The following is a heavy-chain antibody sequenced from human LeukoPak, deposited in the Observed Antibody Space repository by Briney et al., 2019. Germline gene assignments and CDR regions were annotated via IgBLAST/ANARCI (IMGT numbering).Heavy chain of an antibody. Sequence: ASVKFSCKASGYTFTSYYMHWVRQAPGQGLEWMGIINPSGVTTIYAQKFQGRVTVTRDTSTSTVYMELSSLRSEDTAMYYCARDLGGRSGSLDYWGQGTLVTVSS. D-gene: IGHD3-22*01. CDR3: ARDLGGRSGSLDY. CDR1: GYTFTSYY. J-gene: IGHJ4*02. V-gene: IGHV1-46*01. CDR2: INPSGVTT.